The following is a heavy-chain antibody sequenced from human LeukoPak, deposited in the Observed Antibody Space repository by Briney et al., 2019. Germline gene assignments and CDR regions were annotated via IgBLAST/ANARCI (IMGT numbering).Heavy chain of an antibody. CDR2: IYYSGST. Sequence: SETLSLTCSVSGATLRTYYWSWIRQPPGKGLEWIGSIYYSGSTYYDPSLKSRVTISLDKSKNQSPLNLNSETAADRAGDYCAGEGVAAAHTSDNGFEPWGQGTLVTVSS. D-gene: IGHD6-13*01. J-gene: IGHJ5*02. CDR1: GATLRTYY. CDR3: AGEGVAAAHTSDNGFEP. V-gene: IGHV4-59*04.